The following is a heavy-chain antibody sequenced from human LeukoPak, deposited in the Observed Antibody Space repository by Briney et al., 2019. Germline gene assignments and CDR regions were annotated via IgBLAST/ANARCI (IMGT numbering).Heavy chain of an antibody. J-gene: IGHJ5*02. D-gene: IGHD2-2*01. Sequence: SSVKVSCKASGGTFSSYTISWVRQAPGQGLEWMGRIIPILGIANYAQKFQGRVTITADKSTSTAYMELSSLRSEDTAVYYCARDCSSTSCSPPGWFDPWGQGTLVTVSS. CDR3: ARDCSSTSCSPPGWFDP. V-gene: IGHV1-69*04. CDR2: IIPILGIA. CDR1: GGTFSSYT.